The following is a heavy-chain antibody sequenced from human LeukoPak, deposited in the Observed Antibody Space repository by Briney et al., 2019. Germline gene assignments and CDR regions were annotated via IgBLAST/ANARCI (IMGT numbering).Heavy chain of an antibody. J-gene: IGHJ4*02. CDR1: GFTFSSYS. CDR2: ISSSSSSI. D-gene: IGHD6-19*01. V-gene: IGHV3-21*01. CDR3: ARDASTYSSGWYNY. Sequence: NPGGSLRLSCAASGFTFSSYSMNWVRQAPGKGLEWVSSISSSSSSIYYADSVKGRFTISRDNAKNSLYLQMNSLRAEDTAVYYCARDASTYSSGWYNYWGQGILVTVSS.